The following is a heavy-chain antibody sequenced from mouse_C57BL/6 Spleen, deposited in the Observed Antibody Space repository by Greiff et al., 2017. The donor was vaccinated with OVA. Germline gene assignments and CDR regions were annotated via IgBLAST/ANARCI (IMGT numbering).Heavy chain of an antibody. Sequence: VQLQQSGPELVKPGASVKISCKASGYSFTDYNMNWVKQSNGKSLEWIGEINPNYGTTSYNQKFKGKATLTVDQSSSTAYMQLNSLTSEDSAVYYWSRGGGGGGNYFFDYWGQGTTLTVSS. V-gene: IGHV1-39*01. CDR1: GYSFTDYN. J-gene: IGHJ2*01. CDR2: INPNYGTT. D-gene: IGHD2-1*01. CDR3: SRGGGGGGNYFFDY.